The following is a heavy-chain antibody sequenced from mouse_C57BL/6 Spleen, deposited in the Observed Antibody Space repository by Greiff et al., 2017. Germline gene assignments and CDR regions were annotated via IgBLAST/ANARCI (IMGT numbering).Heavy chain of an antibody. J-gene: IGHJ2*01. V-gene: IGHV1-72*01. CDR1: GYTFTSYW. CDR3: ARSDYYGSSHLDY. CDR2: IDPNSGGT. Sequence: VQLQQPGAELVKPGASVKLSCKASGYTFTSYWMHWVKQRPGRGLEWIGRIDPNSGGTTYNEKFKSKATLTVDKPSSTAYMQLSSLTSEDSAVYYGARSDYYGSSHLDYWGQGTTRTVSA. D-gene: IGHD1-1*01.